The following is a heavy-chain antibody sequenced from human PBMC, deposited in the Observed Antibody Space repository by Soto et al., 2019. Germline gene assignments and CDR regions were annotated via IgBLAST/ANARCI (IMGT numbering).Heavy chain of an antibody. V-gene: IGHV3-48*03. CDR3: ASGGGYRLRFLEFFAFDI. J-gene: IGHJ3*02. CDR1: GFTFSSYE. CDR2: ISSSGSTI. Sequence: EVQLVESGGGLAQPGGSLRLSCAASGFTFSSYEMNWVRQAPGKGLEWVSYISSSGSTIYYADSVKGRFTISRDNAKNSLYLKMNSLRAEDTAVYYCASGGGYRLRFLEFFAFDIWGQGTMFTVSS. D-gene: IGHD3-3*01.